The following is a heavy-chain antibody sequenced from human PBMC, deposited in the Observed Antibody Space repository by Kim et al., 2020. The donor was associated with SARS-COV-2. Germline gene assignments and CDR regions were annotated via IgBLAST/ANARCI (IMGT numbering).Heavy chain of an antibody. V-gene: IGHV4-59*01. CDR3: ARGAPYGSGSFDY. D-gene: IGHD3-10*01. Sequence: SETLSLTCTVSGGSISSYYWSWIRQPPGKGLEWIGYIYYSGSTNYNPSLKSRVTISVDTSKNQFSLKLSSVTAADTAVYYCARGAPYGSGSFDYWGQGTLVTASS. CDR1: GGSISSYY. CDR2: IYYSGST. J-gene: IGHJ4*02.